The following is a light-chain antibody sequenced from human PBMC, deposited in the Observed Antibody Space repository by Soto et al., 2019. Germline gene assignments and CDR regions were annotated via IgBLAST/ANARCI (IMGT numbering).Light chain of an antibody. J-gene: IGLJ1*01. V-gene: IGLV2-8*01. CDR2: EVN. CDR1: GSDVGNYNF. Sequence: QSVLTQPPSASGSPGQSVTISCTGTGSDVGNYNFVSWYQHHPGKAPKLMIYEVNRRPSGVPDRFSGSKSGNTASLTVSGLLVEDEADYYCASYAGGNQVFGTGTKVTVL. CDR3: ASYAGGNQV.